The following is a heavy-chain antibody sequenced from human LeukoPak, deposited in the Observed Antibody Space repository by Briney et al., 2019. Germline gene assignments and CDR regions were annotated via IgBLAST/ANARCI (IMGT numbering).Heavy chain of an antibody. D-gene: IGHD6-19*01. CDR3: ARGVAISSSGWYDTFDY. Sequence: PGGSLRLSCAASGFTLSNSAMYWVRRAPGKGLEFVSVISTNGDRTYYADSVKGRFTISRDNSKNTLYLQMGSLRADDMAVYYCARGVAISSSGWYDTFDYWGQGALVTISS. CDR2: ISTNGDRT. CDR1: GFTLSNSA. J-gene: IGHJ4*02. V-gene: IGHV3-64*02.